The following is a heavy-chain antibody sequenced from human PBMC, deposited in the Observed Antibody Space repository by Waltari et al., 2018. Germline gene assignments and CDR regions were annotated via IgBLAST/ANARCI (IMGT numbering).Heavy chain of an antibody. Sequence: QVQLQESGLGLVKPSETLSLICNVSGYSISSAYYWGWVRQPPGKGLEWIGGIYHSGDTYYNPSLKSRDTISLDTSKNQFSLKLSSVTAADTAVYYCARARDDYGDYTNYYYMDVWGKGTTVTVSS. V-gene: IGHV4-38-2*02. CDR2: IYHSGDT. D-gene: IGHD4-17*01. CDR3: ARARDDYGDYTNYYYMDV. J-gene: IGHJ6*03. CDR1: GYSISSAYY.